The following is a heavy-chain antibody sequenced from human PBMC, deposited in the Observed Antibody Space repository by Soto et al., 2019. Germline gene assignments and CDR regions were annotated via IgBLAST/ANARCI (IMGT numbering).Heavy chain of an antibody. CDR3: ARQGFGELHGLVDV. CDR1: GGPMNNYY. Sequence: QVQLQESGPGLVKPSETLSLTCTISGGPMNNYYCSWFRQPRGQGLEWIGSMGYNGFTRYNPSLRSPVAISLDTAKNQFSLNLSSVTAADTALYDCARQGFGELHGLVDVWGQGITVTVSS. D-gene: IGHD3-10*01. V-gene: IGHV4-59*08. J-gene: IGHJ6*02. CDR2: MGYNGFT.